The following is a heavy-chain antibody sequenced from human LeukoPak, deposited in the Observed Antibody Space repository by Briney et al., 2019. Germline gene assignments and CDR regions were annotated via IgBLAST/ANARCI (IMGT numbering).Heavy chain of an antibody. D-gene: IGHD2-2*01. J-gene: IGHJ4*02. V-gene: IGHV3-21*01. CDR3: ASYGVSSTTSYIDF. CDR1: GFSLSTYA. CDR2: ITSTSAYI. Sequence: GGSLRLSCAASGFSLSTYAMNCVPQAPGEGLKWVSCITSTSAYIYYADSVKGRFTISRDNAKNSLDLQMNSLRAGDTAVYYCASYGVSSTTSYIDFWGQGTLVTVSS.